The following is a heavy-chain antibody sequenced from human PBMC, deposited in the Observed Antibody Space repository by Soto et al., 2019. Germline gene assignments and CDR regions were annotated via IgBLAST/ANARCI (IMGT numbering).Heavy chain of an antibody. CDR3: ARGPQFPYGMDV. CDR2: ISSSGSTI. V-gene: IGHV3-11*01. CDR1: GVTLRGYY. J-gene: IGHJ6*02. Sequence: GALRLSCAAPGVTLRGYYKGWIRPAPGKGLEWVSYISSSGSTIYYADSVKGRFTISRDNAKNSLYLQMNSLRAEDTAVYYCARGPQFPYGMDVWGQGTTVTVSS.